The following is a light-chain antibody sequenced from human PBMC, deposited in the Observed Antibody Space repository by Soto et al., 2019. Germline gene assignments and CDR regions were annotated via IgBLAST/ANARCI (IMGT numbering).Light chain of an antibody. CDR1: SSDIGFYNY. CDR2: GVT. CDR3: SSYSTSFFYV. V-gene: IGLV2-14*01. J-gene: IGLJ1*01. Sequence: QSALTQPASVSGSPGQSITISCTGTSSDIGFYNYVSWCQQYAGQAPKLLIYGVTNRPSGISYRFSGSKSGSTASLTIYGLRDEDEADYYCSSYSTSFFYVFGTGTKLTVL.